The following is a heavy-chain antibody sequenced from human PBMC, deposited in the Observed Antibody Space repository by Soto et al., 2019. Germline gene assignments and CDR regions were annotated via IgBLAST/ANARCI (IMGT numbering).Heavy chain of an antibody. D-gene: IGHD2-2*01. CDR2: IYHSGST. J-gene: IGHJ5*02. Sequence: SETLSLTCAVSSGSISSSNWWSWVRQPPGKGLEWIGEIYHSGSTNYNPSLKSRVTISVDKSKNQFSLKLSSVTAADTAVYYCARARPFCSSTSCYSLLFDPWAQGTLVTVSS. V-gene: IGHV4-4*02. CDR1: SGSISSSNW. CDR3: ARARPFCSSTSCYSLLFDP.